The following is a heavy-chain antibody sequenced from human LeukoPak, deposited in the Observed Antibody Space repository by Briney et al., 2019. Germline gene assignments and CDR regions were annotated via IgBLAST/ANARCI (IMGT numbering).Heavy chain of an antibody. V-gene: IGHV4-34*01. J-gene: IGHJ5*02. CDR2: INHSGST. Sequence: PSETLSLTCAVYGGSFSGYYWSWIRQPPGKGLEWIGEINHSGSTNYNPSLKSRVTISVDTSKNQFSLKLSSVTAADTAVYYCARGAPGYSYARSHGFDPWGQGTLVTVSS. CDR3: ARGAPGYSYARSHGFDP. D-gene: IGHD5-18*01. CDR1: GGSFSGYY.